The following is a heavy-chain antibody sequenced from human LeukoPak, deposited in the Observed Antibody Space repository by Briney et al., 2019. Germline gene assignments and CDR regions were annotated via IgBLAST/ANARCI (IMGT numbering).Heavy chain of an antibody. J-gene: IGHJ5*02. Sequence: SETLSVTCAVYGGSFSAYYWNWIRQPPGKGLEWIGEINHSGSTNYNPSLKSRVTISVDTSKNQFSLKLSSVTAADTAVYYCAGFFSGSYYDNWFDPWGQGTLVIVSS. V-gene: IGHV4-34*01. CDR3: AGFFSGSYYDNWFDP. CDR1: GGSFSAYY. D-gene: IGHD1-26*01. CDR2: INHSGST.